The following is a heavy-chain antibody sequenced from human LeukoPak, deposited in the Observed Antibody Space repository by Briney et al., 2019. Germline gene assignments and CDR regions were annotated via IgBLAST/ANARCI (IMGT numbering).Heavy chain of an antibody. D-gene: IGHD6-19*01. Sequence: GGSLRLSCAASGFTFSSYAMSWVRQAPGKGLEWVSAISGSGGSTYYADSVKGRFTLSRDNSKNTLYLQMNSLRAEDTAVYYCAKGTQWLVRGDYFQHWGQGTLVTVSS. CDR1: GFTFSSYA. J-gene: IGHJ1*01. CDR3: AKGTQWLVRGDYFQH. CDR2: ISGSGGST. V-gene: IGHV3-23*01.